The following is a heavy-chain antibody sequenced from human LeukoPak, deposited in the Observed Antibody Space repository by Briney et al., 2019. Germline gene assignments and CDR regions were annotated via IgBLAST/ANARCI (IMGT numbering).Heavy chain of an antibody. Sequence: SGGSLRPSCAASGFTFSSYAMSWVRQAPGEGLEWVSSISGSGGRTYSADSVKGRFTISRDKSKNTLYLQMNSLRAEDTAIYYCARSAEDTAMDWAFDIWGQGTMVTVSS. D-gene: IGHD5-18*01. CDR2: ISGSGGRT. CDR3: ARSAEDTAMDWAFDI. V-gene: IGHV3-23*01. J-gene: IGHJ3*02. CDR1: GFTFSSYA.